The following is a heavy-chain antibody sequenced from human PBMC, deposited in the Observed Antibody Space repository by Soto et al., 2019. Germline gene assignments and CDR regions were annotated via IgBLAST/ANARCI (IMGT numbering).Heavy chain of an antibody. V-gene: IGHV1-3*01. CDR3: AAGGGGSRY. J-gene: IGHJ4*02. CDR1: GYTFISYA. Sequence: QVQLVQSGAEVKKPGASVKVSCKASGYTFISYAMHWVRQAPGHSLEWMGWINAGNGDTRYSQTFQGRVSFTRDTSASTAYMELSSLTSEDTAIYYCAAGGGGSRYWGQVTLVTVSS. CDR2: INAGNGDT. D-gene: IGHD2-15*01.